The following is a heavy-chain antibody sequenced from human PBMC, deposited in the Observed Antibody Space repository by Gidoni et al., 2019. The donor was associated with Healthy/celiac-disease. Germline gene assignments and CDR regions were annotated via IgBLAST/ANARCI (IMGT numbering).Heavy chain of an antibody. Sequence: EVQLVESGGGLVKPGGSLRLSCAASGFTFSSYSMNWVRQAPGKGLEWVPWISSSSSYIYYADSVKGRFTISRDNAKNSMYLQMNSLRAEDTAVYYCARPTIVVAGPFDYWGQGTLVTVSS. V-gene: IGHV3-21*01. CDR2: ISSSSSYI. CDR1: GFTFSSYS. CDR3: ARPTIVVAGPFDY. J-gene: IGHJ4*02. D-gene: IGHD6-19*01.